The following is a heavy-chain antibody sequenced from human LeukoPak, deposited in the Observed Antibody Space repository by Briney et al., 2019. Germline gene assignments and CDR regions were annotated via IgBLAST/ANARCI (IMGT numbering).Heavy chain of an antibody. Sequence: SETLSLTCTVSGYSISSGYYWGWIRQPPGKGLEWIGSIYHSGSTYYNPSLKSRVTISVDTSKNQFSLKLSSVTAADTAVYYCARGVGGSYFRDYWGQGTLVTVSS. D-gene: IGHD1-26*01. CDR2: IYHSGST. CDR1: GYSISSGYY. J-gene: IGHJ4*02. CDR3: ARGVGGSYFRDY. V-gene: IGHV4-38-2*02.